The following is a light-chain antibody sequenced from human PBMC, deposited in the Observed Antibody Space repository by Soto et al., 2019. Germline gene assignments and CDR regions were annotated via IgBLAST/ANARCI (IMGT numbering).Light chain of an antibody. J-gene: IGLJ2*01. V-gene: IGLV1-47*01. CDR1: SSNIGSNY. CDR2: RNN. CDR3: AAWDDSLSGQV. Sequence: QAVVTQLPSASGTPGQRVTISCSGSSSNIGSNYVYWYQQLPGTAPKLLIYRNNQRPSGVPDRFSGSKSGTSASLAISGLRSEDEADYYCAAWDDSLSGQVFGGGTKVTVL.